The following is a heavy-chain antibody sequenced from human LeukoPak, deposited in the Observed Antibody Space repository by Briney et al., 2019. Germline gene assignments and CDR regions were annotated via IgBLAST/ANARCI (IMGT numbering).Heavy chain of an antibody. CDR2: IRGRGT. V-gene: IGHV3-23*01. CDR1: GFPFNNYA. D-gene: IGHD4-17*01. Sequence: GGSLRLSCEASGFPFNNYAMTWVRQAPGKGLEWVSSIRGRGTVYADSVKGRFTMYRDNSKNTLFLQMNNLKDGDTAVYYCGRDPNGDYVGAFEFWGRGTLVTVSS. J-gene: IGHJ3*01. CDR3: GRDPNGDYVGAFEF.